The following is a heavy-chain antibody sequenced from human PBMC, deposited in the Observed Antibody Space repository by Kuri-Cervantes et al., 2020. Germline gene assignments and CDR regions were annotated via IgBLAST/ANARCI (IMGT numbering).Heavy chain of an antibody. V-gene: IGHV3-21*01. Sequence: GGSLRLSCAASGFTFSTNGMSWVRQAPGKGPEWISSISSDSNYIYYAESMKGRFIVSRDNAKNSLYLQMNSLRAEDTAVYYCASALAVAGKNNDYWGQGTLVTVSS. CDR2: ISSDSNYI. CDR1: GFTFSTNG. D-gene: IGHD6-19*01. J-gene: IGHJ4*02. CDR3: ASALAVAGKNNDY.